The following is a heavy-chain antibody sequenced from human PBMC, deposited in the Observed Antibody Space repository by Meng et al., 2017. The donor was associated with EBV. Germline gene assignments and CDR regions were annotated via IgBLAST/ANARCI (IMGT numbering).Heavy chain of an antibody. Sequence: QVQLVVAEGKKPGSWDEVDGWTSGGRFRCNTVCRVRQAPGQGLGWVGGLITMSGAPHYAQKFQDRVTIIAYESTSTNSMELNNLRFEDTAMYYCSSESGRGFTPDYWGQGTLVTVSS. CDR3: SSESGRGFTPDY. J-gene: IGHJ4*02. D-gene: IGHD3-10*01. CDR1: GGRFRCNT. CDR2: LITMSGAP. V-gene: IGHV1-69*01.